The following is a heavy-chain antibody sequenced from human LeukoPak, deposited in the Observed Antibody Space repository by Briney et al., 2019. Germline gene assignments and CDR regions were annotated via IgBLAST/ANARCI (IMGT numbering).Heavy chain of an antibody. Sequence: PSETLSLTCAVSGFSINTAHYWGWVRQPPGEGLEWIGSISHSGNAYYNPSLKSRVTISLDASKNQFSLKVTSLTAADTAVYYCARDLPGRDWFDPWGQGTLVTVSS. CDR1: GFSINTAHY. V-gene: IGHV4-38-2*02. J-gene: IGHJ5*02. D-gene: IGHD1-26*01. CDR2: ISHSGNA. CDR3: ARDLPGRDWFDP.